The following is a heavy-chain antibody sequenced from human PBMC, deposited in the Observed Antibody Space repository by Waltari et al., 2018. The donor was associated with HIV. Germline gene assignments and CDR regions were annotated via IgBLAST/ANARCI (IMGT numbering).Heavy chain of an antibody. V-gene: IGHV4-34*02. Sequence: QVKLQQWGAGQVKPSETLSLTCLVSGGSLSGSFWAWIRQTPEKGLGWIGEGDQSGGAHLNPSIKTRATLSLDTFRSHFALKLRSVTAADTAVYFCARGPRVRLFRGLPFYYSALDVWGQGNTVIVSS. J-gene: IGHJ6*02. CDR2: GDQSGGA. CDR3: ARGPRVRLFRGLPFYYSALDV. CDR1: GGSLSGSF. D-gene: IGHD3-3*01.